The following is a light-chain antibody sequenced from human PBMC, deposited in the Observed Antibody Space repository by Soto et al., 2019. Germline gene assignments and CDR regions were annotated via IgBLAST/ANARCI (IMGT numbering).Light chain of an antibody. Sequence: DIQMTQSPSSLSASVGDRVSITCRASQSISSWLAWYQQKPGKAPKLLMFDTFSLESGVPSRFSGSRSGTEFTLTISSLQPDDYETYSCQQYNSYPSTFGQGTRLEIK. V-gene: IGKV1-5*01. J-gene: IGKJ5*01. CDR3: QQYNSYPST. CDR2: DTF. CDR1: QSISSW.